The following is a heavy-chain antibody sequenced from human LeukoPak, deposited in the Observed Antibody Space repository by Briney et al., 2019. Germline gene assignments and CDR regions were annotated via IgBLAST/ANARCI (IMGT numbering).Heavy chain of an antibody. CDR2: ISSGSNDI. CDR3: ARSIGAAYFDN. V-gene: IGHV3-21*01. J-gene: IGHJ4*02. CDR1: GFTFSSYS. D-gene: IGHD6-13*01. Sequence: PGGSLRLSYAGSGFTFSSYSMNWVRQAPGQGLEWVSFISSGSNDIYYADSVKGRFTISRDNAKNSLYLEMNSLRAEDTAVYYCARSIGAAYFDNWGQGTLVTVSS.